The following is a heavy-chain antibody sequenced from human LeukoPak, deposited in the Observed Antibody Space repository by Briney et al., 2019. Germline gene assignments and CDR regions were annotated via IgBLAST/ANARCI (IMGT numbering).Heavy chain of an antibody. CDR2: IYISGST. V-gene: IGHV4-4*07. CDR3: ARVGVGYCSGGSCYYYYYMDV. J-gene: IGHJ6*03. Sequence: PSETLSLTCTVSGGSISSYYWSWIRQPAGKGLEWIGRIYISGSTNYNPSLKSRVTMSVDTSKNQFSLKLSSVTAADTAVYYCARVGVGYCSGGSCYYYYYMDVWGKGTTVTVSS. CDR1: GGSISSYY. D-gene: IGHD2-15*01.